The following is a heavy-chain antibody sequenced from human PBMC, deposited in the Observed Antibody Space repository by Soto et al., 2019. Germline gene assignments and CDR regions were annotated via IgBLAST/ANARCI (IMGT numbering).Heavy chain of an antibody. CDR1: GFTFSSYG. CDR2: IWYDGSNK. D-gene: IGHD2-15*01. J-gene: IGHJ3*02. V-gene: IGHV3-33*01. CDR3: VRDKWYWSGGSWPPWHAFDI. Sequence: QVQLVESGGGVVQPGRSLRLSCAASGFTFSSYGMHWVRQAPGKGLEWVAVIWYDGSNKYYADSVKCRFTISRDNSKNTLYLQMNSLRAEATAVYYCVRDKWYWSGGSWPPWHAFDIWGQGTMVTFSA.